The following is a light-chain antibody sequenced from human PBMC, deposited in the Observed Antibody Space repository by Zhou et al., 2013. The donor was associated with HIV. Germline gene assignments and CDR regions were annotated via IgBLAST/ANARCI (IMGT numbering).Light chain of an antibody. CDR1: QTISNY. CDR2: KAS. J-gene: IGKJ4*01. Sequence: DIQMTQSPSSLSASAGDRVTITCRASQTISNYLNWYQQKPGKAPKLLIYKASNLQSGVPSRFSGSGSGADFTLTINSLQPEDFATYFCQQTYSIPLTFGEGPGWRSN. CDR3: QQTYSIPLT. V-gene: IGKV1-39*01.